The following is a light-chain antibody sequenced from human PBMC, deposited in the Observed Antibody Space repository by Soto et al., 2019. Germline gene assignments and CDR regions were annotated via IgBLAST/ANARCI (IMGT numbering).Light chain of an antibody. CDR1: QTIITH. J-gene: IGKJ2*01. Sequence: DIQMTQSPSSLSASVGDRVSITCRASQTIITHLNWYQQKPWKAPKLLISAASNLQSGVPSRFSGSGSETEFSLTISSVQPEDFATYYCQQSYSTPRTFGQGTKLEIK. CDR2: AAS. CDR3: QQSYSTPRT. V-gene: IGKV1-39*01.